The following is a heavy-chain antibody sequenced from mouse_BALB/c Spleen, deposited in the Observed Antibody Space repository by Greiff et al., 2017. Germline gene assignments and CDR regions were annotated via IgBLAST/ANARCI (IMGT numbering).Heavy chain of an antibody. Sequence: QVQLQQSGPELVKPGASVKISCKASGYAFSSSWMNWVKQRPGQGLEWIGRIYPGDGDTNYNGKFKGKATLTADKSSSTAYMQLSSLTSVDSAVYFCASGTDYVFAYWGQGTLVTVAA. CDR3: ASGTDYVFAY. CDR2: IYPGDGDT. D-gene: IGHD2-4*01. V-gene: IGHV1-82*01. J-gene: IGHJ3*01. CDR1: GYAFSSSW.